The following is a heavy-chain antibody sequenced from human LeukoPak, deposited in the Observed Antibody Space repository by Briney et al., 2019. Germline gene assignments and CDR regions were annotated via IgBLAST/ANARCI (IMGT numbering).Heavy chain of an antibody. V-gene: IGHV3-11*01. CDR3: AKDILAAGLFFDY. CDR2: ISPTGGAL. Sequence: GGSLRLPCAASGFTFRDYYMGWIRQAPGKGLEWVSYISPTGGALYYADSVKGRFAISRDNGQNSLFLQMNGLRAEDTALYYCAKDILAAGLFFDYWGQGTLVTVSS. CDR1: GFTFRDYY. J-gene: IGHJ4*02. D-gene: IGHD6-13*01.